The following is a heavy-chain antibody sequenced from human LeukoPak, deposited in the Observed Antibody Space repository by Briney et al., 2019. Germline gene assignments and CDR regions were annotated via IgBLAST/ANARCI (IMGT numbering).Heavy chain of an antibody. CDR1: GFTFDDYA. Sequence: GGSLRLSCAASGFTFDDYAMHWVRQAPGKGLEWVSGISWNSGTIGYADSVKGRFTISRDNAKNSLYLQMHSLRAEDTAFYFCAKDATGTGAFDIWGQGTMVTVSS. CDR3: AKDATGTGAFDI. CDR2: ISWNSGTI. V-gene: IGHV3-9*01. J-gene: IGHJ3*02. D-gene: IGHD1-1*01.